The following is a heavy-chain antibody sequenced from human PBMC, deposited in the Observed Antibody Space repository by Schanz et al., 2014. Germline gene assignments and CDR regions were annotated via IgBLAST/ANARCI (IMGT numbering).Heavy chain of an antibody. D-gene: IGHD7-27*01. CDR3: AKYGGELGVSFEY. J-gene: IGHJ4*02. CDR2: IKQDGSEK. Sequence: EVQLVESGGGLVQPGGSLRLSCAASGFTFSSYWMSWVRQAPGEGLEWVANIKQDGSEKYYVDSVKGRFTISRDNAKNSLYPQMNSLRPEDTAVYYCAKYGGELGVSFEYWGQGTLVTVSS. CDR1: GFTFSSYW. V-gene: IGHV3-7*01.